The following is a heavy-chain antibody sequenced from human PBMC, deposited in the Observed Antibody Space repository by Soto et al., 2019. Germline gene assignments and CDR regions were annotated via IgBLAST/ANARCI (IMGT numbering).Heavy chain of an antibody. J-gene: IGHJ3*02. CDR3: ASAAGSPLLPTVTDPFDI. Sequence: ASVKVSCKASGYTFTSYGISWVRQAPGQGLEWMGWISAYNGNTNYAQKLQGRVTMTTDTSTSTAYMELRSLRSDDTAVYYCASAAGSPLLPTVTDPFDIWGQGTMVTVSS. D-gene: IGHD4-17*01. CDR2: ISAYNGNT. V-gene: IGHV1-18*01. CDR1: GYTFTSYG.